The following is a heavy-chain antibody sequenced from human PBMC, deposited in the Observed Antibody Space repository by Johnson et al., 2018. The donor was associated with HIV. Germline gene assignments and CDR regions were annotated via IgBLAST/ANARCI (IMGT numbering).Heavy chain of an antibody. CDR1: GFTFSSYW. Sequence: VQLVESGGGVVQPGRSLRLSCAASGFTFSSYWMSWVRQAPGKGLEWVANIKQDGSEKYYVDSVKGRFTISRDNAKNSLYLQMNSLRAEDTAVYYCASAGRNFWSGYDAFDIWGQGTMVTVSS. CDR3: ASAGRNFWSGYDAFDI. D-gene: IGHD3-3*01. CDR2: IKQDGSEK. V-gene: IGHV3-7*05. J-gene: IGHJ3*02.